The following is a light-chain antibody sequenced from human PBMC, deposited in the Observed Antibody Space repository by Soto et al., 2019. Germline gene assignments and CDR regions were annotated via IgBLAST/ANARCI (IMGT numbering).Light chain of an antibody. CDR1: QKVLYSSNNKNY. V-gene: IGKV4-1*01. J-gene: IGKJ4*01. CDR3: QQYYSTPLT. CDR2: WAS. Sequence: IGKTQSPDSLTETLGERATINCKSSQKVLYSSNNKNYLAWYQQKPGQPPKLLIYWASTRESGVPDRFSGSGSGTDFTLTISSLQAEDVAVYYCQQYYSTPLTFGGGTKVDTK.